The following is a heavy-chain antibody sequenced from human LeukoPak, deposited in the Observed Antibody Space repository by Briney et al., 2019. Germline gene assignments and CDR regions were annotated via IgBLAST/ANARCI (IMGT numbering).Heavy chain of an antibody. CDR3: ARLDTAMVFDY. D-gene: IGHD5-18*01. CDR2: IYYSGST. V-gene: IGHV4-39*01. CDR1: GGSISSSSYY. Sequence: PSETLSLTCTVSGGSISSSSYYWGWIRQPPGKGLEWIGSIYYSGSTYYNPSLKSRVTISVDTSKNQFSLKLSSVTAADTAVYYCARLDTAMVFDYWGQGTLVTVSS. J-gene: IGHJ4*02.